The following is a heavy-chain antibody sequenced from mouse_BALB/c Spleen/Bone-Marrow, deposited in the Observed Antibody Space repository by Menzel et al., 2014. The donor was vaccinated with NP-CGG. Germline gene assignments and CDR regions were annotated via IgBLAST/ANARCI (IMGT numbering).Heavy chain of an antibody. V-gene: IGHV7-3*02. CDR2: IRNKANGYTT. D-gene: IGHD2-3*01. J-gene: IGHJ4*01. Sequence: EVMLVESGGGLVQPGSSLRLSCATSGFTFTDYYMNWVRQPPGKALEWLGFIRNKANGYTTEFSASVKGRFTISRDNSQSILYIQMNTLRAEDSATYYCARYDGYSDNAMDYWGQGTSVTVSS. CDR1: GFTFTDYY. CDR3: ARYDGYSDNAMDY.